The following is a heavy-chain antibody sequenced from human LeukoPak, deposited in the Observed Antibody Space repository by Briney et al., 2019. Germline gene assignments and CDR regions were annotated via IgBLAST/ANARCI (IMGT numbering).Heavy chain of an antibody. CDR3: SYQRGGQVY. V-gene: IGHV3-74*01. D-gene: IGHD2-2*01. Sequence: GGSLRLSCAASGFTFSSYWMHWVRQAPGKGLVWVSRISNDGSSTDYADSVKGRLTISRDNAKNTLYLQMHSLRAEDTALYYCSYQRGGQVYWGQGTLVTVSS. CDR1: GFTFSSYW. CDR2: ISNDGSST. J-gene: IGHJ4*02.